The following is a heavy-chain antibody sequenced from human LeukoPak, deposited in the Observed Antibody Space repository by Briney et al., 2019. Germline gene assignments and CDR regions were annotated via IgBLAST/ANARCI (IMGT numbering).Heavy chain of an antibody. CDR2: INHSGST. CDR1: GGSFSGYY. CDR3: ARGYGALVY. Sequence: SETLSLTCAAYGGSFSGYYWSWIRQPPGKGLEWIGEINHSGSTNYNPSLKSRVTISVDTSKNQFSLKLSSVTAADTAVYYCARGYGALVYWGQGTLVTVSS. D-gene: IGHD4-17*01. V-gene: IGHV4-34*01. J-gene: IGHJ4*02.